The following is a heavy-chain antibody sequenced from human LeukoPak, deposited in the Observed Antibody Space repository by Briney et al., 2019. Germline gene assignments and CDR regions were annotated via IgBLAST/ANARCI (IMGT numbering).Heavy chain of an antibody. CDR3: VRALAVAARNWFDP. J-gene: IGHJ5*02. D-gene: IGHD6-19*01. CDR1: GYTFTGYY. V-gene: IGHV1-2*02. CDR2: INPNSGGT. Sequence: GASVKVSCKASGYTFTGYYMHWVRQAPGQGLEWMGWINPNSGGTNYAQKFQGRVTMTRDTSISTAYMELSSLRSEDTAVYYCVRALAVAARNWFDPWGQGTPVIVSS.